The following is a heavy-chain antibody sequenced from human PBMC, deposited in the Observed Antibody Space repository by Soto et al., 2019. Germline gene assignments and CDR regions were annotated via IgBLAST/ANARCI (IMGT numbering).Heavy chain of an antibody. CDR2: ISYDGSNK. V-gene: IGHV3-30-3*01. J-gene: IGHJ6*02. Sequence: ESGGGVVQPGRSLRLSCAASGFTFSSYAIHWVRQAPGKGLEWVAVISYDGSNKYHADSVKGRFTISRDNSKNTLYLQMNSLRAEDTAVYYCARGGNFWSGDAWYYGMNVWGQGTTVTVSS. CDR1: GFTFSSYA. CDR3: ARGGNFWSGDAWYYGMNV. D-gene: IGHD3-3*01.